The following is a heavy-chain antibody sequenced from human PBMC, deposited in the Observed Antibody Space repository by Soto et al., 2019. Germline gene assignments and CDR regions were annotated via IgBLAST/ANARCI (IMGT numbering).Heavy chain of an antibody. Sequence: SETLSLTCAVYGGSFSGYYWSWIRQPPGKGLEWIGEINHSGSTNYNPSLKSRVTISVDTSKNQFSLKLSSVTAADTAVYYCARGRDYGDYRWFDPWGQGTLVIVSS. V-gene: IGHV4-34*01. D-gene: IGHD4-17*01. J-gene: IGHJ5*02. CDR3: ARGRDYGDYRWFDP. CDR2: INHSGST. CDR1: GGSFSGYY.